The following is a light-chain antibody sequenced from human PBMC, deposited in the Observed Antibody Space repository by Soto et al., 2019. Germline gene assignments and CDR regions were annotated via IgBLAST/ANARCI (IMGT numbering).Light chain of an antibody. CDR1: SSNIGSRT. V-gene: IGLV1-44*01. CDR2: NSY. J-gene: IGLJ1*01. CDR3: AAWDASLNGYV. Sequence: QSVLTQPPSASGTPGQRATISCSGSSSNIGSRTVNWYQQLPGTVPKLLIYNSYQRPSGVPDRFSDSKSGTSASLAISGLQSEDEADYYCAAWDASLNGYVFGAGTKVTVL.